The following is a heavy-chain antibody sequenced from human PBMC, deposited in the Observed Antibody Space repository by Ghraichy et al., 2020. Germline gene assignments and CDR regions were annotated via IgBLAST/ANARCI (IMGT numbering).Heavy chain of an antibody. Sequence: GGSLRLSCAASGFTFSSYSMNWVRQAPGKGLEWFSYISSSSRTIYYADSVKGRFTISRDNAKNSLYLQMNSLRDEDTAVYYCASQSWAAARPGWFDPWGQGTLVTVSS. V-gene: IGHV3-48*02. D-gene: IGHD6-6*01. CDR2: ISSSSRTI. CDR3: ASQSWAAARPGWFDP. CDR1: GFTFSSYS. J-gene: IGHJ5*02.